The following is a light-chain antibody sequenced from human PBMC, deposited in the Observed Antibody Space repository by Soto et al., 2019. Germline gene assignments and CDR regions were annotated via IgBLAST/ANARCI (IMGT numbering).Light chain of an antibody. J-gene: IGKJ1*01. CDR2: GAS. Sequence: IVLTQSPGTLSLSPGGRANLSCSPSQSVSSSHLAWYQQKPGQAPRLLIYGASSRATGIPDRFSGSGSGTDFTLTISRLEPEDFAVYYCQQYGSSPTTFGQGTKVDIK. CDR1: QSVSSSH. CDR3: QQYGSSPTT. V-gene: IGKV3-20*01.